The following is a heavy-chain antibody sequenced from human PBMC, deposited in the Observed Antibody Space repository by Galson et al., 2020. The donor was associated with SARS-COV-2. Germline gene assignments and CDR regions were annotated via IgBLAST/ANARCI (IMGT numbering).Heavy chain of an antibody. J-gene: IGHJ6*02. CDR2: IDWDDDK. D-gene: IGHD3-10*01. CDR1: GFSLGTSGMC. V-gene: IGHV2-70*01. CDR3: ARISVVRGVIIGDYYYYGMDV. Sequence: SGPTLVKPTQTLTLTCTFSGFSLGTSGMCVSWIRQPPGKALEWLALIDWDDDKYYSTSLKTRLTISKDTSKNQVVLTMTNMDPVDTATYYCARISVVRGVIIGDYYYYGMDVWGQGTTVTVSS.